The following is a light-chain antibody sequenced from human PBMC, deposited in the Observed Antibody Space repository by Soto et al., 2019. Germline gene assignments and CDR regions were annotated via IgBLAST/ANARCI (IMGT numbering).Light chain of an antibody. CDR1: ETIGRAY. J-gene: IGKJ2*01. V-gene: IGKV3-20*01. Sequence: IVLTQSPGTLSLSPGERATVSCRASETIGRAYSAWYQHRPGRTPRLVLSATSNRAAGIPDRFGGSGSGADFTLTISGVETEDFAVYYCHQYATSPFTFGQGTKLEI. CDR2: ATS. CDR3: HQYATSPFT.